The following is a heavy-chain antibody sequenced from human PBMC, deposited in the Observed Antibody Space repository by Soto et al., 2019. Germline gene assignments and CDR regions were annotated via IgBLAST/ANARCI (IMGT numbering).Heavy chain of an antibody. CDR3: AKDRSLVRGPMPY. CDR1: GFTFSSYG. Sequence: GGSLRLSCAASGFTFSSYGMHWVRQAPGKGLEWVAVISYDGSNKYYADSVKGRFTISRDNSKNTLYLQMNSLRAEDTAVYYCAKDRSLVRGPMPYWGQGTLVTVSS. J-gene: IGHJ4*02. D-gene: IGHD3-10*01. CDR2: ISYDGSNK. V-gene: IGHV3-30*18.